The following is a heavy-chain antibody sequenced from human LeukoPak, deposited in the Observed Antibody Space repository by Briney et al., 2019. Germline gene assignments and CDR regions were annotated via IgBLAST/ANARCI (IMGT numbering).Heavy chain of an antibody. CDR1: GFTFSSYA. CDR3: AREVSYFDY. D-gene: IGHD6-6*01. Sequence: GGSLRLSCVASGFTFSSYAMSWVRQAPGKGLEWVSGISGRDGSTYYADSVRGRFTISRDNSKNTLYLQMNSLRAEDTAIYYCAREVSYFDYWGQGTLVTVSS. J-gene: IGHJ4*02. CDR2: ISGRDGST. V-gene: IGHV3-23*01.